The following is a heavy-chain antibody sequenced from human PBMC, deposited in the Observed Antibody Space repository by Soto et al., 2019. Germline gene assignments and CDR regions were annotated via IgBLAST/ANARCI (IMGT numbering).Heavy chain of an antibody. J-gene: IGHJ6*04. Sequence: QVQLVQSGAEVKKPWASVKVSCKASGYTFTSYGISLVRQAPGQGLEWMGWISAYNGNTNYAQKLQGRVTMTTDKSTSTAYMELRSLRSDDTAVYYCARESVKSGSRPQGDYGMDVCGKGTTVTVSS. CDR1: GYTFTSYG. CDR2: ISAYNGNT. D-gene: IGHD1-26*01. V-gene: IGHV1-18*01. CDR3: ARESVKSGSRPQGDYGMDV.